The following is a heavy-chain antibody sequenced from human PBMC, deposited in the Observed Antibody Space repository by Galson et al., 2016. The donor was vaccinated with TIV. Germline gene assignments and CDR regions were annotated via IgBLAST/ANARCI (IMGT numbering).Heavy chain of an antibody. Sequence: GLEWVSLISSGGTTSYADSVRGRFTISRDNSNNLVYLQMNNLRPEDTGVYYCARDRRHCGNECYLYYYYGMDVWGQGATVTVAS. J-gene: IGHJ6*02. V-gene: IGHV3-53*05. CDR2: ISSGGTT. CDR3: ARDRRHCGNECYLYYYYGMDV. D-gene: IGHD2-21*01.